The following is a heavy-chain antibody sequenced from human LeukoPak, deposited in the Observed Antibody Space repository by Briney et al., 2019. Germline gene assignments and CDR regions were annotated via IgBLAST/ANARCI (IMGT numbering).Heavy chain of an antibody. CDR3: ARALMTLVRGVPRTTWFHP. D-gene: IGHD3-10*01. CDR1: GGSFSGYY. CDR2: INESGTT. J-gene: IGHJ5*02. V-gene: IGHV4-34*01. Sequence: SETLPLTYAVFGGSFSGYYWTWVRQAPGKGLEWIGEINESGTTNYNASLNNRVTISVDTSKNQFSLKLTSLTAADTAVFYCARALMTLVRGVPRTTWFHPWGQGTLVTVSS.